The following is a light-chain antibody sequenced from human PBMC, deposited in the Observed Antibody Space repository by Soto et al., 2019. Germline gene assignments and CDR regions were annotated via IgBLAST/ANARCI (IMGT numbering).Light chain of an antibody. V-gene: IGLV2-14*01. CDR3: SSYTSSSTLEIV. CDR2: DVS. J-gene: IGLJ1*01. CDR1: SSDVGGYNY. Sequence: QSALTQPASVSGSPGQSITICCTGTSSDVGGYNYVSWYQQHPGKAPKLMIYDVSNRPSGVSNRFSGSKSGNTASLTISGLQADDEADYYCSSYTSSSTLEIVFGNRTKLTVL.